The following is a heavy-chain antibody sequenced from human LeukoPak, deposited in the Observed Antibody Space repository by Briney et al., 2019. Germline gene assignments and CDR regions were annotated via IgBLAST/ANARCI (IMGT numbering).Heavy chain of an antibody. J-gene: IGHJ6*02. CDR2: ISSNGGST. D-gene: IGHD2-21*02. CDR1: GFTFSSYA. V-gene: IGHV3-64*01. CDR3: ARGTYCGGDCYFARTYYYYYGMDV. Sequence: PTGGSLRLSCAASGFTFSSYAMHWVRQAPGKGLEYVSAISSNGGSTYYANSVKGRFTISRDNSKNTLYLQMGSLRAEDMAVYYCARGTYCGGDCYFARTYYYYYGMDVWGQGTTVTVSS.